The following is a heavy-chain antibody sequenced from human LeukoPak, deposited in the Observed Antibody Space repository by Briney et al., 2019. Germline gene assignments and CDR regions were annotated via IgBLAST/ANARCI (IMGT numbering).Heavy chain of an antibody. CDR3: ARVYSTSWSAGGY. Sequence: GESLKISCKGSGYSFSSYWIGWVRQMPGKGLEWMGIIYPGDSDTRHSPSFQGQVTISVDKSISTAYLQWSSLKASDTAIYYCARVYSTSWSAGGYWGQGTLVTVSS. J-gene: IGHJ4*02. D-gene: IGHD6-13*01. CDR1: GYSFSSYW. V-gene: IGHV5-51*01. CDR2: IYPGDSDT.